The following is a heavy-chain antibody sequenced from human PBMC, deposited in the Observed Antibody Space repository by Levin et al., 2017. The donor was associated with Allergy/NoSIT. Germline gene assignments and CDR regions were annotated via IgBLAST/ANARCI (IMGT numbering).Heavy chain of an antibody. J-gene: IGHJ6*02. CDR3: ARLGLEPRSYFYGMDV. V-gene: IGHV1-2*02. CDR1: GYTFTGYS. Sequence: ASVKVSCKASGYTFTGYSMHWVRQAPGQGLEWMGWINPNSGGTNYAQKFQGRVTMTRDTSISTVYMELSRLRSDDTAVYYCARLGLEPRSYFYGMDVWGQGTTVTVSS. D-gene: IGHD1-1*01. CDR2: INPNSGGT.